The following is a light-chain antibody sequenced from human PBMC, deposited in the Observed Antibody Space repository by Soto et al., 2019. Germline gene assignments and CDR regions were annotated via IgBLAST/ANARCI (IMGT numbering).Light chain of an antibody. J-gene: IGLJ1*01. CDR2: DVS. Sequence: QSVLTQPASVSGSPGQSITISCTGTTSDVGGYNYVSWYQQHPGNAPKLMICDVSDRPSGISNRFSGSKSGNTASLTISGLQAEDEADYYCSSYTTSSTYVFGTGTKVTVL. CDR3: SSYTTSSTYV. V-gene: IGLV2-14*01. CDR1: TSDVGGYNY.